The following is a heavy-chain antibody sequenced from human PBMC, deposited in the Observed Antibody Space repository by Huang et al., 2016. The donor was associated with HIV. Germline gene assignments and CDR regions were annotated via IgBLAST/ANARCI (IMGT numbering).Heavy chain of an antibody. D-gene: IGHD3-22*01. CDR3: ARGPNYYDSSDREAFDI. Sequence: QVQLQQRGAGLLKPSETLSLTCAVYGGSFSAYQWTWIRQPPGKGLEWTGEISHSGSTNSNPSLKSRVTISVDTSKNQFSLKVTSVTAADTAIYYCARGPNYYDSSDREAFDIWGQGTMVTVSS. CDR2: ISHSGST. V-gene: IGHV4-34*01. CDR1: GGSFSAYQ. J-gene: IGHJ3*02.